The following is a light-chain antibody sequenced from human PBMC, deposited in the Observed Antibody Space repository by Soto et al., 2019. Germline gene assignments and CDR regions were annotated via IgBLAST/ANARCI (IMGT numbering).Light chain of an antibody. CDR2: SYN. CDR1: SSNIGSNY. CDR3: AAWDDSLSGYV. Sequence: QSALTQPPSASGTPGQRVTISCSGSSSNIGSNYVYWYQQLPGTAPRLLIYSYNERPSGVPDRFSGSKSGTSASLAISGLRSEDEADYYCAAWDDSLSGYVFGTGTKVTVL. J-gene: IGLJ1*01. V-gene: IGLV1-47*02.